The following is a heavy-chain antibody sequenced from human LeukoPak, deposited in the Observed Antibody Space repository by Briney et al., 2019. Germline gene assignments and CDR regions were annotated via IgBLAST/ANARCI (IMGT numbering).Heavy chain of an antibody. CDR1: GFTFSDYY. CDR3: ARDGIESSGWEGFDY. V-gene: IGHV3-11*06. D-gene: IGHD6-19*01. CDR2: ISSSSSYT. Sequence: GGPLRLSCAASGFTFSDYYMSWIRQAPGKGREWVSYISSSSSYTNYADSVKGRFTISRDNAKNSLYLQMNSLRAEDTAVYYCARDGIESSGWEGFDYWGQGTLVTVSS. J-gene: IGHJ4*02.